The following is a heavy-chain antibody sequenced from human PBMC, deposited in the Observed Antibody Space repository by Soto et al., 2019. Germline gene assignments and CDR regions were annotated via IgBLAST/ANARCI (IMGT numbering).Heavy chain of an antibody. D-gene: IGHD3-16*01. Sequence: ASVKVSCKSSGYSFTNNDVSWVRQATGQGLEWMGWMNPGSGDTGYAQKFQGRVTMTRDISIATAYLELSSMRSDDTAIYYCARMATFGSLKWFDPWGQGPLVTVSA. CDR1: GYSFTNND. V-gene: IGHV1-8*01. CDR3: ARMATFGSLKWFDP. J-gene: IGHJ5*02. CDR2: MNPGSGDT.